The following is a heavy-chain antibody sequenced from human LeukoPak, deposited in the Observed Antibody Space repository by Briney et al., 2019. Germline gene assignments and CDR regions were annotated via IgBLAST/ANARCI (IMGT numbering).Heavy chain of an antibody. D-gene: IGHD1-14*01. CDR2: IYSGGTT. V-gene: IGHV3-66*01. J-gene: IGHJ4*02. CDR1: GFPVSSNY. CDR3: ARALTGTTFDY. Sequence: PGGSLRLSCAASGFPVSSNYMSWVRQAPGKGLEWVSVIYSGGTTYYAGSVKGRFTISRDNSKNTLYLQMNSLRAEDTAVYYCARALTGTTFDYWGQGTLVTVSS.